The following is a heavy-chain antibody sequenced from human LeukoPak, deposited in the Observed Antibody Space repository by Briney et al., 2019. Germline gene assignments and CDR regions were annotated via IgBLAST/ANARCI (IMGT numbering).Heavy chain of an antibody. Sequence: GGSLRLSCAASGFTFSSYGMHWVRQAPGKGLEWVAVISYDGSNKYYADSVKGRFTISRDNSKNTLYLQMNSLRAEDTAVYYCARAYTSSWSTFDYWGQGTLVTVSS. CDR2: ISYDGSNK. CDR3: ARAYTSSWSTFDY. V-gene: IGHV3-30*03. D-gene: IGHD6-13*01. CDR1: GFTFSSYG. J-gene: IGHJ4*02.